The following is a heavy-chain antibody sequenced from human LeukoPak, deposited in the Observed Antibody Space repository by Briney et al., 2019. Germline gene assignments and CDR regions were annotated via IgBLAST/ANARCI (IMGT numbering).Heavy chain of an antibody. CDR1: GFTFNNYA. Sequence: GGSLRLSCAASGFTFNNYAMNWVRQAPGQGLEWVSSISGGGETTYYADSAKGRFTISSDNSQNTLYLQMNSLRADDTAVYYCARDYADYVGYFFFDYWGQGTLVTVSS. D-gene: IGHD4-17*01. CDR3: ARDYADYVGYFFFDY. J-gene: IGHJ4*02. CDR2: ISGGGETT. V-gene: IGHV3-23*01.